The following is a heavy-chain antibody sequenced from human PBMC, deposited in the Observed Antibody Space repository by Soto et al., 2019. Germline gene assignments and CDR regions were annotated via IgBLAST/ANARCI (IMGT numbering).Heavy chain of an antibody. CDR2: IIPMFGST. CDR3: AREGYCSSGSCSFDGFEI. Sequence: QVQLVQSGAEVKRPGSSVKVSCKASGDTFSTFAITWVRQAPGQGLEWLGGIIPMFGSTKYAQNFQGGVTITADESTSTVYMELSSLRSDDTAVYYCAREGYCSSGSCSFDGFEIWGQWTMVTVSS. V-gene: IGHV1-69*01. CDR1: GDTFSTFA. J-gene: IGHJ3*02. D-gene: IGHD2-15*01.